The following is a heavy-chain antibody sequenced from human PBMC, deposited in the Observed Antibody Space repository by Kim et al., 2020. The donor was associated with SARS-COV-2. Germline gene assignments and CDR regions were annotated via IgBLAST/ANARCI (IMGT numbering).Heavy chain of an antibody. D-gene: IGHD3-9*01. Sequence: ASVKVSCKASGYTFTSYDINWVRQATGQGLEWMGWMNTNSGNTGYAQKFQGRVTMTRNTSISTAYMELSSLRSEDTAVYYCASGYYDILTGHPEVYYYGMDVWGQGTTVTVSS. J-gene: IGHJ6*02. CDR2: MNTNSGNT. V-gene: IGHV1-8*01. CDR3: ASGYYDILTGHPEVYYYGMDV. CDR1: GYTFTSYD.